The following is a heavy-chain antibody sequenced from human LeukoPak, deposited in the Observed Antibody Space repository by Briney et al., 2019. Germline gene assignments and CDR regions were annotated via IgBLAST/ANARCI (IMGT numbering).Heavy chain of an antibody. Sequence: SETLSLTCTVSGGSISGSSYYWGWIRQPPGKGLEWIGSIYYSGSTYYNPSLKSRVTISVDTSKNQFSLKLNSVTATDTAVYYCARVKSSVEAFDIWGQGTMVTVSS. J-gene: IGHJ3*02. CDR1: GGSISGSSYY. V-gene: IGHV4-39*02. CDR3: ARVKSSVEAFDI. CDR2: IYYSGST. D-gene: IGHD2-15*01.